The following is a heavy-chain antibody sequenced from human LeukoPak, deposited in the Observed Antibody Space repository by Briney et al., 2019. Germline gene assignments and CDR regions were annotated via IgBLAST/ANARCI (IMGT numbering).Heavy chain of an antibody. V-gene: IGHV4-59*08. CDR1: GGSISSYY. CDR3: ARLSGIMITFGGVIVKGPIDY. J-gene: IGHJ4*02. CDR2: IYYSGST. D-gene: IGHD3-16*02. Sequence: SETLSLTCTVSGGSISSYYWSWIRQPPGKGLEWIGYIYYSGSTNYNPSLKSRVTISVDTSKNQFSLKLSFVTAADTAVYYCARLSGIMITFGGVIVKGPIDYWGQGTLVTVSS.